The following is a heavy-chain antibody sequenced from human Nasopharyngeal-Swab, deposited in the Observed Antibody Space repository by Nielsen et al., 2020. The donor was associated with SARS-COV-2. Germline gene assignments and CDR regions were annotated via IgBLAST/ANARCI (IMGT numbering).Heavy chain of an antibody. J-gene: IGHJ3*02. CDR3: ARDQSRAFDI. CDR1: GFTFSDYH. CDR2: ISSSGSTI. Sequence: GESLKISCAASGFTFSDYHMSWIRQAPGKGLEWVSYISSSGSTIYYADSVKGRFTISRDNAKNSLYLQMNSLRAEDTAVYYCARDQSRAFDIWGQGTMVTVSS. D-gene: IGHD5/OR15-5a*01. V-gene: IGHV3-11*01.